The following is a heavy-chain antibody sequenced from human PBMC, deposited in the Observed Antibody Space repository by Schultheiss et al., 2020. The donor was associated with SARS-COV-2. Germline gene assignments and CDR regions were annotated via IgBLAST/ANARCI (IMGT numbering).Heavy chain of an antibody. CDR1: GGSITSGAYY. Sequence: SETLSLTCTVSGGSITSGAYYWSWIRQHPGKGLEYIGHIYNSGSPAYNPSLKSRVAISKDTSKNQVSLKLTSVTAADTAVYYCARDAGLTPTGGRGMDVWGQGTTVTVSS. J-gene: IGHJ6*02. CDR3: ARDAGLTPTGGRGMDV. CDR2: IYNSGSP. V-gene: IGHV4-31*03. D-gene: IGHD3-16*01.